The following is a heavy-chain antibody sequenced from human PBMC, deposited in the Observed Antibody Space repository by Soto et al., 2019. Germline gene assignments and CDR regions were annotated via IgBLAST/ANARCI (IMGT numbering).Heavy chain of an antibody. V-gene: IGHV4-61*03. CDR2: IHYTGST. D-gene: IGHD6-6*01. CDR3: AREYSNSPEAFDF. CDR1: GVSVNNDNYY. Sequence: SETLSLTCTVSGVSVNNDNYYWSWIRRPPGKGLEWIGYIHYTGSTTYNPSLKSRVTISLDTSRNHFSLSLSSATAADTAVFYCAREYSNSPEAFDFWGRGTLVTVSS. J-gene: IGHJ4*02.